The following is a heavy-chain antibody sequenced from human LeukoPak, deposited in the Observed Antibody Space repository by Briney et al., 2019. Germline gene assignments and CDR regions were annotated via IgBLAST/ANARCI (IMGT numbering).Heavy chain of an antibody. Sequence: SGPTLVNPTQTLTLTCTFSGFSLSTSGVGVGWIRQPPGKALEWLALIYWDDDKRYSPSLKSRLTITKDTSKNQVVLTMTNMDPVDTATYYCAHRRRGVRGVPNWFDPWGQGTLVTVSS. D-gene: IGHD3-10*01. CDR1: GFSLSTSGVG. CDR2: IYWDDDK. CDR3: AHRRRGVRGVPNWFDP. V-gene: IGHV2-5*02. J-gene: IGHJ5*02.